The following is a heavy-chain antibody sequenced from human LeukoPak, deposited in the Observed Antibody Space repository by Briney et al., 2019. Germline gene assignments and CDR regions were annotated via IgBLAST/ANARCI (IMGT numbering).Heavy chain of an antibody. CDR2: IYYSGST. V-gene: IGHV4-59*12. CDR3: ARGVIVVVPAAIGGLDYYYYMDV. D-gene: IGHD2-2*01. J-gene: IGHJ6*03. Sequence: PSETLSLTCTVSGGSISSYYWSWIRQPPGKGLEWIGYIYYSGSTNYKPSLKSRVTISVDTSKNQFSLKLSSVTAADTAVYYCARGVIVVVPAAIGGLDYYYYMDVWGKGTTVTVSS. CDR1: GGSISSYY.